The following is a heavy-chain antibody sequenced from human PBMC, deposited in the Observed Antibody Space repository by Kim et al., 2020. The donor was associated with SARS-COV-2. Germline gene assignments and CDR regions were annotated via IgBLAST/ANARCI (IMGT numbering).Heavy chain of an antibody. Sequence: GGSPRLSCAASGFTFSSYSVNWVRQAPGKGLEWISYINGKGSNMYTDSVKGRFTISRDNAKNSLYLQMNSLRPEDTAVYYCARDSDWAFDYWGQGTLVTVSS. D-gene: IGHD3-9*01. V-gene: IGHV3-48*04. J-gene: IGHJ4*02. CDR1: GFTFSSYS. CDR2: INGKGSNM. CDR3: ARDSDWAFDY.